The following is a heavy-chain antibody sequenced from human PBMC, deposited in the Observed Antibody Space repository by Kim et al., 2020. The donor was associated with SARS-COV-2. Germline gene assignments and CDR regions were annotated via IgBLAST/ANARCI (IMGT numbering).Heavy chain of an antibody. CDR3: ANVDTDDYGMDV. CDR2: ISSSSSYI. Sequence: GGSLRLSCAASGFTFSSYSMNWVRQAPGKGLEWVSSISSSSSYIYYADSVKGRFTISRDNAKNSLYLQMNSLRAEDTAVYYCANVDTDDYGMDVWGQGATVTVSS. CDR1: GFTFSSYS. D-gene: IGHD5-18*01. V-gene: IGHV3-21*01. J-gene: IGHJ6*02.